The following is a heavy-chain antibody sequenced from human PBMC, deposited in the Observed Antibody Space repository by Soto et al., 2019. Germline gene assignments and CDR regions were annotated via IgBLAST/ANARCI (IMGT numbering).Heavy chain of an antibody. CDR2: MNPNKGNT. Sequence: ASVKVSCKASGYTFTSYDINWVRQATGQGLEWMGWMNPNKGNTGYAQNYQDRDTMTRNTSISTAHMEMSSLKSEDTAPNSRAGGHSRQCTIFGVVITHNWFDPWGKGSLVTVAS. J-gene: IGHJ5*02. D-gene: IGHD3-3*01. V-gene: IGHV1-8*01. CDR3: AGGHSRQCTIFGVVITHNWFDP. CDR1: GYTFTSYD.